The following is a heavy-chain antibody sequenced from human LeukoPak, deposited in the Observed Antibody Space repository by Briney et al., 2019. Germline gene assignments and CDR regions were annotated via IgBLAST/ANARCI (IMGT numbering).Heavy chain of an antibody. Sequence: RGSLRLSCAASGFTFSSYSMNWVRQAPGKGLEWVSSISSSSSYIYYADSVKGRFTISRDNAKNSLYLQMNSLRAEDTAVYYCARDRPGAELPDSRFWGQGTLVTVSS. CDR3: ARDRPGAELPDSRF. V-gene: IGHV3-21*01. CDR1: GFTFSSYS. J-gene: IGHJ4*02. D-gene: IGHD2-15*01. CDR2: ISSSSSYI.